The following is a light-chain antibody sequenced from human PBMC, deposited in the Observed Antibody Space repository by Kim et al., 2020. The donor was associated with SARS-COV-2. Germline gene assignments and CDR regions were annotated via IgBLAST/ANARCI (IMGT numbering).Light chain of an antibody. CDR3: HKYNRYPLT. V-gene: IGKV1-16*02. CDR1: QGIANH. J-gene: IGKJ4*01. CDR2: AAS. Sequence: DIQMTQSPSSLSASIGDRVTITCRASQGIANHLAWCQQRPGKAPKSLIYAASNLQSGVPSKFSASGSGTDFTLTIASLQPEDFATYYCHKYNRYPLTFGGGTKVDIK.